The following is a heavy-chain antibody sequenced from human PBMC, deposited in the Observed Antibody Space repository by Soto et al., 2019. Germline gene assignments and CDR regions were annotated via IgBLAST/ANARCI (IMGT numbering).Heavy chain of an antibody. CDR2: IYTSGST. CDR1: GGSLSSYS. V-gene: IGHV4-4*07. CDR3: ARDPGFGELFQAFDP. D-gene: IGHD3-10*01. Sequence: PSETLSLTFTVSGGSLSSYSWSWIRQPAGKGLEWIGRIYTSGSTNYNPSLKSRVTMSVDTSKNQFSLKLSSVTAADTAVYYCARDPGFGELFQAFDPWGQGTLVTVSS. J-gene: IGHJ5*02.